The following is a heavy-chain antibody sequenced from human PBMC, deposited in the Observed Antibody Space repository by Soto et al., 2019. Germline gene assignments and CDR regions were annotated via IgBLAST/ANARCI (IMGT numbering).Heavy chain of an antibody. CDR1: GFTFSHAS. CDR3: ARVAY. Sequence: GGSLRLSSEAYGFTFSHASMNWVRHVPGKGLEWVASIRSASSETWYADSVMGLFIISRDTAQNSLFLQINPLSPEVSAIYYCARVAYWGPGTQVTVSS. V-gene: IGHV3-21*01. J-gene: IGHJ1*01. CDR2: IRSASSET.